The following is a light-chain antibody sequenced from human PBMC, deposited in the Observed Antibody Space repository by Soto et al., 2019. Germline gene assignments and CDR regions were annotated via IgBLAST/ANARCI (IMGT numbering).Light chain of an antibody. J-gene: IGKJ1*01. CDR2: GAS. CDR1: QSVSSSY. Sequence: EIVLTQSPGTLSLSPGERATLSCRASQSVSSSYLAWYQQKPGQPPRLLIYGASSRATGIPDRFSGSGSGTDFTLTISSLEPEDFAVYYCQQRSNWPRTFGQGTKV. CDR3: QQRSNWPRT. V-gene: IGKV3D-20*02.